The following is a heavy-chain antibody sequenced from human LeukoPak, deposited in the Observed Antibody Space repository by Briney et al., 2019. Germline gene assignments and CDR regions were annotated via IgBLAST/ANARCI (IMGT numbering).Heavy chain of an antibody. CDR3: ATGGVHYYDTSADY. J-gene: IGHJ4*02. CDR1: GSTFSRSS. V-gene: IGHV3-21*01. Sequence: GGSLRLSCAASGSTFSRSSMNWVRQAPGKGLEWVSSITTSSSYIYYTDSVKGRFTISRDNAKNSLYLQMNSLRGEDTAVYYCATGGVHYYDTSADYWGQGTLVTVSS. D-gene: IGHD3-22*01. CDR2: ITTSSSYI.